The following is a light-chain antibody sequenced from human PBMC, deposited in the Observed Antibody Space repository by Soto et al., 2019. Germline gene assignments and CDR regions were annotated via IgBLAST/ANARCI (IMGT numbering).Light chain of an antibody. CDR3: QLYNGT. CDR2: KAS. V-gene: IGKV1-5*03. CDR1: QYIGTW. J-gene: IGKJ1*01. Sequence: DIQMTQSPSTLSAFVGERVTITCRASQYIGTWLAWYQQKPGKAPNLLIYKASNLESGVPSRFSGSGSGTEFTLTISRLQPDDLATYYCQLYNGTFGQGTKVDIK.